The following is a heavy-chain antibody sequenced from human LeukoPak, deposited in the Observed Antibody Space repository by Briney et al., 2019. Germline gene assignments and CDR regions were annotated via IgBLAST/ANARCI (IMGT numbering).Heavy chain of an antibody. Sequence: PGGSLRLSCAASGFTFSDYYMSWIRQAPGKGLEWVSYISSSGSTIYYADSAKGRFTISRDNAKNSLYLQMNSLRAEDTAVYYCARDSSGPTVTTGYDYWGQGTLVTVSS. D-gene: IGHD4-17*01. J-gene: IGHJ4*02. CDR1: GFTFSDYY. CDR2: ISSSGSTI. CDR3: ARDSSGPTVTTGYDY. V-gene: IGHV3-11*04.